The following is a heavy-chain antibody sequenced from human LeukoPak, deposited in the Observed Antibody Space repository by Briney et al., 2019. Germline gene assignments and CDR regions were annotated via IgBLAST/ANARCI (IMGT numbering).Heavy chain of an antibody. D-gene: IGHD6-19*01. CDR1: GFTYDYYA. Sequence: PGGSLRHSCAASGFTYDYYAMHWVRPAAPKGLEWVSGISWNSGSIGYADSVKGRFTISRDNAKNSLYLQMNSLRAEDTALYYCAKDINIAVAAPFDYWGQGTLVTVSS. CDR3: AKDINIAVAAPFDY. V-gene: IGHV3-9*01. CDR2: ISWNSGSI. J-gene: IGHJ4*02.